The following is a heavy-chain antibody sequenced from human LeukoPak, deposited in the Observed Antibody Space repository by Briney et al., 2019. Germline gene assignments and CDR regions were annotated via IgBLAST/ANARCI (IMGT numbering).Heavy chain of an antibody. CDR1: GFSFSTYG. Sequence: PGGSLRLSCAASGFSFSTYGMHWVRQAPGKGLEWVAFIRHNASSQYYADSVKGRFTISRDSSKDTLYLQMNSLRAEDTAVYYCANQDSTEYSYYFDFWGQGTLVTVSS. CDR3: ANQDSTEYSYYFDF. J-gene: IGHJ4*02. D-gene: IGHD2/OR15-2a*01. CDR2: IRHNASSQ. V-gene: IGHV3-30*02.